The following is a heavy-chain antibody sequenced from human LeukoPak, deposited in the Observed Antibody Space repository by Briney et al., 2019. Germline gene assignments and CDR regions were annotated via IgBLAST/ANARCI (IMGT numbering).Heavy chain of an antibody. CDR3: AKDIKTGYGDSSFDY. D-gene: IGHD4-17*01. CDR2: IKQDGSEK. J-gene: IGHJ4*02. Sequence: PGGSLRLSCAASGFTFSSYWMSWVRQVPGKGLEWVANIKQDGSEKYYVDSVKGRFAVSRDNAKNSLSLQMNSLRAEDTAVYYCAKDIKTGYGDSSFDYWGQGTLVTVSS. V-gene: IGHV3-7*05. CDR1: GFTFSSYW.